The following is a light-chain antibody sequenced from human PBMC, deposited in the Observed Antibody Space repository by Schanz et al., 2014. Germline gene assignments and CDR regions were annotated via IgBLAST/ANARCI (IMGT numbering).Light chain of an antibody. CDR3: QSYDSSLDVV. V-gene: IGLV2-14*01. Sequence: QSALTQPASVSGSPGQSITISCTGTSSDVGGYNYVSWYQQYPGKAPKLMIYDVTNRPSGVSNRFSGSKSGNTASLTISGLQAEDEADYYCQSYDSSLDVVFGGGTKLTVL. CDR2: DVT. J-gene: IGLJ2*01. CDR1: SSDVGGYNY.